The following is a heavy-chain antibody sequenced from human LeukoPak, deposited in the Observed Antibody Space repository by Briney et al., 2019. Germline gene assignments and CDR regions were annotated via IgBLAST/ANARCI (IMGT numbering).Heavy chain of an antibody. CDR1: GFTFSPYT. Sequence: PGGSLRLSCAASGFTFSPYTMHWFRQPPGKGLEWLSYINTGSTTIYYADSVKGRFTISRDNAKNSLYLQLNSLRAEDTAVYYCARDSSVCAFDVWGQWTMVTVSS. CDR2: INTGSTTI. J-gene: IGHJ3*01. D-gene: IGHD6-6*01. CDR3: ARDSSVCAFDV. V-gene: IGHV3-48*01.